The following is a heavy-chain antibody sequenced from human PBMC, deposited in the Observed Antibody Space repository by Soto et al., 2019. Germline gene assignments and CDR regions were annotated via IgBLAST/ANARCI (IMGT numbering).Heavy chain of an antibody. CDR3: ARVLPTTVTYREVGVGGLDY. J-gene: IGHJ4*02. V-gene: IGHV3-33*01. Sequence: QVQLVESGGGVVQPGRSLRLSCAASGFTFSSYGMHWVRQAPGKGLEWVAVIWYDGSNKYYADSVKGRFTISRDNSKNTLYLKMNSLRAEDTAVYYCARVLPTTVTYREVGVGGLDYWGQGTLVTVSS. D-gene: IGHD4-17*01. CDR2: IWYDGSNK. CDR1: GFTFSSYG.